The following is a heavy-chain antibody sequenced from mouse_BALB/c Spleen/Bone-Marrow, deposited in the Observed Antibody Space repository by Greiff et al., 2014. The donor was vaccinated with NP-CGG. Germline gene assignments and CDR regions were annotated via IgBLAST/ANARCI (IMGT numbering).Heavy chain of an antibody. D-gene: IGHD3-2*01. CDR2: IDPAKDNT. J-gene: IGHJ3*01. CDR1: GFNIRDTY. V-gene: IGHV14-3*02. Sequence: EVQLVESGAELVKPGASVKLSCTSSGFNIRDTYIHWVKQRPEQGLEWIGKIDPAKDNTEYDPKFQGKATITADTPSNTAYLQLSSLTSEDTAVYYCARGVRQLGLPLWGQGTLVTVST. CDR3: ARGVRQLGLPL.